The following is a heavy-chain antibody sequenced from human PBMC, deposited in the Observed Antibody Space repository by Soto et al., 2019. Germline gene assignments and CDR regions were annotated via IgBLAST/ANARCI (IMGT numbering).Heavy chain of an antibody. Sequence: EVQLLVSGGGLVQPGGSLRLSCAASGFTFSSYAMNWVRQAPGKGLEWVSDISGSGGSTYYADSVKGRFTISRDNSKNTLYLQMNSLRAEDTAVYYCAKDWTGYCTNGGCLFFDYWGQGTLVTVSS. V-gene: IGHV3-23*01. J-gene: IGHJ4*02. CDR1: GFTFSSYA. D-gene: IGHD2-8*01. CDR3: AKDWTGYCTNGGCLFFDY. CDR2: ISGSGGST.